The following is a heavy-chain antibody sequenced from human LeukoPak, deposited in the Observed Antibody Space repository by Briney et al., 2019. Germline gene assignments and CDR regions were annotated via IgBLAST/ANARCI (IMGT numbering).Heavy chain of an antibody. V-gene: IGHV3-11*01. CDR2: ISGSGSTI. CDR3: ARRVYYDNSGYSY. CDR1: EFTFTNYW. D-gene: IGHD3-22*01. J-gene: IGHJ4*02. Sequence: GGSLRLSCAASEFTFTNYWMSWVRQAPGKGLEWVSYISGSGSTIYYADSVKGRFTISRDNAKSSLYLQMNSLSAEDTATYYCARRVYYDNSGYSYWGQGTLVTVSS.